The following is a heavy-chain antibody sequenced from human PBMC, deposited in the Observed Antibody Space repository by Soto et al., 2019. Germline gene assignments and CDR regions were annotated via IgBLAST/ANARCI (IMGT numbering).Heavy chain of an antibody. Sequence: GGSLRLSCAASGFTFGDYAMHWVRQAPGKGLEWVSSNSWNSVSIGYAGSVKSRFTISRDNAENSLYLQMNSLRSEDTALYYCARDMENGYNPYYYYGMDVWGQGTTVTVSS. CDR3: ARDMENGYNPYYYYGMDV. J-gene: IGHJ6*02. CDR1: GFTFGDYA. V-gene: IGHV3-9*01. D-gene: IGHD3-10*01. CDR2: NSWNSVSI.